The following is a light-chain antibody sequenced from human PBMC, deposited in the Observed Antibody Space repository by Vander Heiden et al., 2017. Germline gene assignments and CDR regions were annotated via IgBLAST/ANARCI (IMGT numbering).Light chain of an antibody. CDR1: SSDIGGYSY. J-gene: IGLJ1*01. Sequence: QSALTQPASVSGSPGLSLTISCTAPSSDIGGYSYVSWYQRHPGKAPKLIIYDVDSRPSGVANRFSGSKSGKTAALTISGLQAEDEAEYYCSADTTSGTFPYVFGAGTQVTVL. V-gene: IGLV2-14*01. CDR3: SADTTSGTFPYV. CDR2: DVD.